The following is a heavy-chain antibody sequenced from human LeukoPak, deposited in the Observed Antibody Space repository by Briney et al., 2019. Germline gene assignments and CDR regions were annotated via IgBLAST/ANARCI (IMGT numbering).Heavy chain of an antibody. D-gene: IGHD6-6*01. J-gene: IGHJ4*02. CDR2: IHTSGNI. CDR3: AREGSATARPFVSNDY. Sequence: SETLSLTCTVSGGSISSYYWSWIRQPAGKGLEWIGRIHTSGNIDYNPSLKSRVTMSVDTSKNQFSLKVRSVTAADTAVYYCAREGSATARPFVSNDYWGQGTLVTVSS. V-gene: IGHV4-4*07. CDR1: GGSISSYY.